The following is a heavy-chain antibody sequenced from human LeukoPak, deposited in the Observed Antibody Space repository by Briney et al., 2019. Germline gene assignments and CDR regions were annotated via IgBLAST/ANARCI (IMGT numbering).Heavy chain of an antibody. CDR1: GFTFSSYS. CDR3: ARWGRAGMDV. V-gene: IGHV3-21*01. Sequence: GGSPRLSCAASGFTFSSYSMNWVRQAPGKGLEWVSSISSSSSYIYYADSVKGRFTISRDNAKNSLYLQMNSLRAEDTAVYYCARWGRAGMDVWGQGTTVTVSS. D-gene: IGHD2-15*01. J-gene: IGHJ6*02. CDR2: ISSSSSYI.